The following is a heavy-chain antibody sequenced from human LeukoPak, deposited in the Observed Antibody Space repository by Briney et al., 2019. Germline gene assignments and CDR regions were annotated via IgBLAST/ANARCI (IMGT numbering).Heavy chain of an antibody. CDR2: LSHDESNR. Sequence: PGGSLRLSCAASGFTFSRSPMHWVRQAPGKGLEWVAILSHDESNRYYADSVRGRFNISRDDSKNTLYLQMNSLRVEDTAVYYCVRDSRYNMDVWGQGTTVTVSS. V-gene: IGHV3-30*04. D-gene: IGHD5-12*01. J-gene: IGHJ6*02. CDR3: VRDSRYNMDV. CDR1: GFTFSRSP.